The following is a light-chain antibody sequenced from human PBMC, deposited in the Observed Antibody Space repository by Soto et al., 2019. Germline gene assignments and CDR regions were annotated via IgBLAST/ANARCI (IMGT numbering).Light chain of an antibody. J-gene: IGKJ2*02. CDR3: QQYNNWHPGTLST. Sequence: EIVMTQSPATLSVSPGERATLSCRASQSVSSNLAWYQQKPGQAPRLLIYGASTRATGIPARFSGSGSGTAVTLTISSLQSEDFAVYYCQQYNNWHPGTLSTFGQGTKLEIK. V-gene: IGKV3-15*01. CDR1: QSVSSN. CDR2: GAS.